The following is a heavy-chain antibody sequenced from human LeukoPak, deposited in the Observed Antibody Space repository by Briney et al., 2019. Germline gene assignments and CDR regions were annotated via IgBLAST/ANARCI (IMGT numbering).Heavy chain of an antibody. CDR3: ARMRTTDSGWVPWDY. J-gene: IGHJ4*02. CDR1: GGSISSSSYY. D-gene: IGHD6-19*01. Sequence: SETLSLTCTVSGGSISSSSYYWGWIRQPPGKGLEWIGSIYYSGSTYYNPSLKSRVTISVDTSKNQFSLKLSSVTAADAAVYFCARMRTTDSGWVPWDYWGQGVLVTVSS. V-gene: IGHV4-39*01. CDR2: IYYSGST.